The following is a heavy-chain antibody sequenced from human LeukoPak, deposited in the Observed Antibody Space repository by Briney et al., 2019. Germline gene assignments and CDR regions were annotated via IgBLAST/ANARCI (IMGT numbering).Heavy chain of an antibody. CDR3: AKGSRSSGHYSDY. D-gene: IGHD3-22*01. Sequence: GRSLRLSCAASGFTFSSYGMHWVRQAPGKGLEWVAVISYDGSNKYYADSVKGRFTISRDNSNNTLYLQMNSLRAEDTAVYYCAKGSRSSGHYSDYWGQGTLVTVSS. V-gene: IGHV3-30*18. CDR2: ISYDGSNK. J-gene: IGHJ4*02. CDR1: GFTFSSYG.